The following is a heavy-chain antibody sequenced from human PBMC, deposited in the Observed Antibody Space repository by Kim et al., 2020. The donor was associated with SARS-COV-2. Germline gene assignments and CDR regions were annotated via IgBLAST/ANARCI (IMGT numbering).Heavy chain of an antibody. CDR3: ARENYDSGDYVTDS. V-gene: IGHV3-11*05. Sequence: GDFVKGRFTVFRDNAKKSLYLQMNSLRVEDTAVYYCARENYDSGDYVTDSWGQGTLVTVSS. J-gene: IGHJ4*02. D-gene: IGHD2-21*02.